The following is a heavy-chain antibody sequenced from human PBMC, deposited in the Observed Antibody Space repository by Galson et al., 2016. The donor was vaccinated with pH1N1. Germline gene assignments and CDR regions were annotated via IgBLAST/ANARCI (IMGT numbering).Heavy chain of an antibody. Sequence: SVKVSCKASGYSFNVYYMHWVRQAPGQGLEWMGWIAPDSGATSYAQKFQGRVTMTRDTSINRVYMELSRLRSDDTAIYYCARVLRTVVFGFWGQGTLVTVSS. V-gene: IGHV1-2*02. D-gene: IGHD2-15*01. J-gene: IGHJ4*02. CDR3: ARVLRTVVFGF. CDR1: GYSFNVYY. CDR2: IAPDSGAT.